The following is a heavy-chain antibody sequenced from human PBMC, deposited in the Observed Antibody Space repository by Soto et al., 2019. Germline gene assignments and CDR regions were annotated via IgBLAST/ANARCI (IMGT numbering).Heavy chain of an antibody. CDR1: GFTFDDYA. CDR3: AKDRMGGDRISLVDAFDI. CDR2: ISWNSGSI. D-gene: IGHD4-17*01. V-gene: IGHV3-9*01. J-gene: IGHJ3*02. Sequence: DVQLVESGGGLVQPGRSLRLSCAASGFTFDDYAMHWVRQAPGKGLEWVSGISWNSGSIGYADSVKGRFTISRDNAKNSLYLQMNSLRAEDTALYYCAKDRMGGDRISLVDAFDIWGQGTMVTVSS.